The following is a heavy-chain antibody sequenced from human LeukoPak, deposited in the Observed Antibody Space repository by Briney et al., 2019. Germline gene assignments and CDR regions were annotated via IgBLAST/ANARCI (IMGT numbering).Heavy chain of an antibody. CDR2: IYTSGST. CDR1: GGSTSSYY. CDR3: ARSKTASSGWFQDYYYMDV. Sequence: PSETLSLTCTVSGGSTSSYYWSWIRQPAGKGLEWIGRIYTSGSTNYNPSLKSRVTMSVDTSKNQSSLKLSSVTAADTAVYYCARSKTASSGWFQDYYYMDVWGKGTTVTVS. D-gene: IGHD6-19*01. V-gene: IGHV4-4*07. J-gene: IGHJ6*03.